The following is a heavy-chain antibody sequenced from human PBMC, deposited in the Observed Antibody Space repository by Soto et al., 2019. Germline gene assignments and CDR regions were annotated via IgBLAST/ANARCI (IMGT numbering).Heavy chain of an antibody. Sequence: QVQLQQWGAGLLKPSETLSLTCAVYGGSFSGYYWSWIRQPPGKGLEWIGEINHSGSTNYNPSLKSRVTISVDTSKNQFSLKLSSVTAADTAVYYCARGRMVRGVKLIFDYWGQGTLVTVSS. CDR1: GGSFSGYY. CDR3: ARGRMVRGVKLIFDY. D-gene: IGHD3-10*01. J-gene: IGHJ4*02. V-gene: IGHV4-34*01. CDR2: INHSGST.